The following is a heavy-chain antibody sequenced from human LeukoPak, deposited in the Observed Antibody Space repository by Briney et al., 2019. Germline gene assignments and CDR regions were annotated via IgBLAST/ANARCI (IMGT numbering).Heavy chain of an antibody. Sequence: GRSLRLSCAASGFTFDDYAMHWVRQAPGKGLEWVSGISWNSGSIGYADSVKGRFTISRDNAKNSLYLQMNSLRAEDTALYYCATNRSYGPADAFDIWGKGTMVTVAS. J-gene: IGHJ3*02. D-gene: IGHD5-18*01. CDR1: GFTFDDYA. V-gene: IGHV3-9*01. CDR3: ATNRSYGPADAFDI. CDR2: ISWNSGSI.